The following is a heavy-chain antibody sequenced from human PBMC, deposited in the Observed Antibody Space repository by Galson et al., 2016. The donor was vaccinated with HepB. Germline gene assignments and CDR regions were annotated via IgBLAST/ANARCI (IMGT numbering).Heavy chain of an antibody. CDR2: ISNDGSQK. Sequence: SLRLSCAASGFAFTNYAMRWVRQAPGRGLEGVAVISNDGSQKYYADSVRGRFTISRDNSKNTLYLQMNSLRAEDMAVYYCVRDGGGGYNQIDYWGQGTLATVSS. CDR1: GFAFTNYA. CDR3: VRDGGGGYNQIDY. J-gene: IGHJ4*02. V-gene: IGHV3-30-3*01. D-gene: IGHD5-24*01.